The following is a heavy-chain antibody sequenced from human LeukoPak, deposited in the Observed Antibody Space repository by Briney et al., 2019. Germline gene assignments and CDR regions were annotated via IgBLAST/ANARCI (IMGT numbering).Heavy chain of an antibody. CDR2: TSYDGSNK. D-gene: IGHD3-10*01. CDR3: AKAREYYGSGTYEY. CDR1: GFTFSTYG. Sequence: GGSLTLSCAASGFTFSTYGMHWVRQAPGKGLEWVAVTSYDGSNKYYADSVEGRFTISRDSSKNTLYLQMNSLRAEDTAVYCCAKAREYYGSGTYEYWGQGTLVTVSS. V-gene: IGHV3-30*18. J-gene: IGHJ4*02.